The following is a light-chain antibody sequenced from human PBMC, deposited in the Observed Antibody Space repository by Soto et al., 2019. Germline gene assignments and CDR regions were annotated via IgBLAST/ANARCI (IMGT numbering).Light chain of an antibody. CDR3: SSYTSTSTLA. J-gene: IGLJ1*01. V-gene: IGLV2-14*01. CDR2: DVS. CDR1: SSDVGGYNY. Sequence: QSALTQPASVSGSPGQSITISCTGTSSDVGGYNYVSWYQQHPGKAPKLMIYDVSNRPSGVSNRFSGSKSGNTASLTISGLRAEDEADYYCSSYTSTSTLAFGTGTKVTVL.